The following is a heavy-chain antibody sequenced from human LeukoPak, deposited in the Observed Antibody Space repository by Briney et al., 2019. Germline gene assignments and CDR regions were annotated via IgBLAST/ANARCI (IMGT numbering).Heavy chain of an antibody. CDR1: GLTFSRYA. CDR2: VSTSGGST. J-gene: IGHJ4*02. V-gene: IGHV3-23*01. D-gene: IGHD3-22*01. Sequence: PGGSLRLSCAASGLTFSRYAMSWVRQAPGKGLEWVSGVSTSGGSTYYADSVKGRFTISRDNSKNTLHLQMNGLRAEDTAIYYCAKQAYDSPRTDFDYWGQGTLVTVSS. CDR3: AKQAYDSPRTDFDY.